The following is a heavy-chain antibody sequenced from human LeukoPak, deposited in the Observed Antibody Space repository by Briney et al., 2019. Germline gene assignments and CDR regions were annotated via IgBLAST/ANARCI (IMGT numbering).Heavy chain of an antibody. CDR3: VGGIGWQPDY. CDR1: AGFTFSDYW. CDR2: ISQDGREK. V-gene: IGHV3-7*03. Sequence: PGGSLRLSCAASAGFTFSDYWMNWVRQAPGKGLEWVAIISQDGREKLYVDSVKGRFTISRDNAKSPLYLQISSLRAEDTAVYYCVGGIGWQPDYWGQGTLVTVSS. D-gene: IGHD6-19*01. J-gene: IGHJ4*02.